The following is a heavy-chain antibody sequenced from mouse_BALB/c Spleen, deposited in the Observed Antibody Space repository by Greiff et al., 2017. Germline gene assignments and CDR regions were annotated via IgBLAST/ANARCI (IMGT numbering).Heavy chain of an antibody. V-gene: IGHV14-3*02. J-gene: IGHJ2*01. D-gene: IGHD1-2*01. CDR1: GFNIKDTY. CDR3: ARRTLIHYYGYYFDY. Sequence: VQLQQSGAELVKPGASVKLSCTASGFNIKDTYMHWVKQRPEQGLEWIGRIDPANGNTKYDPKFQGKATITADTSSNTAYLQLSSLTSEDTAVYYCARRTLIHYYGYYFDYWGQGTTLTVSS. CDR2: IDPANGNT.